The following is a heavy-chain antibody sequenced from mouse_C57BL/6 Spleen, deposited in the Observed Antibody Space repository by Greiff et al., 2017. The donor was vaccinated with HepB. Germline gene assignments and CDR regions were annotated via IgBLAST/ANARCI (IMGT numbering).Heavy chain of an antibody. Sequence: VHVKQSGAELVRPGASVKLSCTASGFNIKDYYMHWVKQRPEQGLEWIGRIDPEDGDTEYAPKFQGKATMTADTSSNTAYLQLSSLTSEDTAVYYCTSGTGRRYFDVWGTGTTVTVSS. CDR2: IDPEDGDT. J-gene: IGHJ1*03. D-gene: IGHD4-1*01. V-gene: IGHV14-1*01. CDR3: TSGTGRRYFDV. CDR1: GFNIKDYY.